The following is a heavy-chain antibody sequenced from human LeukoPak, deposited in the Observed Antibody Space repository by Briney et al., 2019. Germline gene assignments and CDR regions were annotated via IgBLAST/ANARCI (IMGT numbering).Heavy chain of an antibody. D-gene: IGHD2-15*01. CDR2: IYYSGST. CDR3: ARDWVYCSGGSCYASAFDI. CDR1: GGSISSGDYY. Sequence: PSETLSLTCTVSGGSISSGDYYWSWIRQPPGKGLEWIGYIYYSGSTYYNPSLKSRVTISVDTPKNQFSLKLSSVTAADTAVYYCARDWVYCSGGSCYASAFDIWGQGTMVTVSS. J-gene: IGHJ3*02. V-gene: IGHV4-30-4*01.